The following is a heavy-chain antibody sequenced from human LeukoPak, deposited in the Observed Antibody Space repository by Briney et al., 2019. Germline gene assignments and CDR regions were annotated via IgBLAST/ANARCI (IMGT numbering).Heavy chain of an antibody. V-gene: IGHV1-8*03. Sequence: ASVKVSCKASGYTFTGYDINWVRQATGQGLEWMGWMNPNSGNTGYAQKFQGRVTITRNTSISTAYMELSSLRSEDTAVYYCARYSYGFDAFDIWGQGTMVTVSS. CDR3: ARYSYGFDAFDI. J-gene: IGHJ3*02. D-gene: IGHD5-18*01. CDR1: GYTFTGYD. CDR2: MNPNSGNT.